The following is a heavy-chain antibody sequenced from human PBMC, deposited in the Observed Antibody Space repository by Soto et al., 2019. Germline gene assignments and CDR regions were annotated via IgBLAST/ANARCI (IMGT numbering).Heavy chain of an antibody. CDR3: AGTVVYYYYGMDV. J-gene: IGHJ6*02. CDR1: GGSISSSSYY. D-gene: IGHD2-15*01. CDR2: IYYSGST. V-gene: IGHV4-39*01. Sequence: PSVILSLTCAVSGGSISSSSYYWGWIRQPPGKGLEWIGSIYYSGSTYHTPSLKSRVTISVDTSKNQFSLKLSSVTAADTAVYYCAGTVVYYYYGMDVWGQGSTVTVTS.